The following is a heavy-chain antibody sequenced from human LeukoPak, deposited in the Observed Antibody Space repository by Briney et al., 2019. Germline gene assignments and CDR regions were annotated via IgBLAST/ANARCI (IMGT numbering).Heavy chain of an antibody. J-gene: IGHJ5*02. CDR3: ARRRSGSYRGGNWFDP. CDR2: IYYSGST. V-gene: IGHV4-39*07. CDR1: GGSISSSSYY. D-gene: IGHD1-26*01. Sequence: SETLSLTCTVSGGSISSSSYYWGWIRQPPGKGLEWIGSIYYSGSTYYNPSLKSRVTISVDTSKNQFSLKLSSVTAADTAVYYCARRRSGSYRGGNWFDPWGQGTLVTVSS.